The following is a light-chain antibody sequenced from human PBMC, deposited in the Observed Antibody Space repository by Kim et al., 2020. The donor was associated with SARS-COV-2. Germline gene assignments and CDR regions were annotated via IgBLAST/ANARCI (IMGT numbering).Light chain of an antibody. CDR1: SSNIGAGYD. CDR3: QSYDSSLSGV. Sequence: QSVLTQPPSVSGAPGQRVTISCTGSSSNIGAGYDVHWYQQLPGTAPKLLIYGNSNRPSGVPDRFSGSKSGTSASLAITGLQAEDEADYYCQSYDSSLSGVFGGGTQLNVL. V-gene: IGLV1-40*01. J-gene: IGLJ3*02. CDR2: GNS.